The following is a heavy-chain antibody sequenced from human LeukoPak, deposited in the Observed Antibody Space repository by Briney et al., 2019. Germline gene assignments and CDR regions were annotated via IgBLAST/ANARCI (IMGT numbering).Heavy chain of an antibody. CDR3: ARQWQHGDLDY. D-gene: IGHD6-13*01. CDR2: IFPDDSDT. Sequence: KPGESLKISCKGSGYKFSNYWIGWVRQMPGKGLEWMGLIFPDDSDTRYNPSFQGQVTFSADKSISTAYLHWSSLKASDTAVYYCARQWQHGDLDYWGQGTLVSVSS. J-gene: IGHJ4*02. V-gene: IGHV5-51*01. CDR1: GYKFSNYW.